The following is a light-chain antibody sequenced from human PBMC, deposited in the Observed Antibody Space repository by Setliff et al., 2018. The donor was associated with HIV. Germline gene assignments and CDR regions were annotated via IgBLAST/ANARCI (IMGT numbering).Light chain of an antibody. V-gene: IGLV1-44*01. CDR2: STN. Sequence: QSVLTQPPSASGAPGQKVIISCSGSSSNVGDNAVSWYQQFTGAAPKLLIYSTNLRPSGVPARFSGSKSGTSASLAISGLHSEDEADYSCASWDDSLNGYVFGTGTKVNVL. CDR3: ASWDDSLNGYV. CDR1: SSNVGDNA. J-gene: IGLJ1*01.